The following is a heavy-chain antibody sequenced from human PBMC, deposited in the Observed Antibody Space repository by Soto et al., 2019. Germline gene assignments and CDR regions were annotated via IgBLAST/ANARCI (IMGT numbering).Heavy chain of an antibody. CDR3: AKSPPIHNYDSSGYYFDY. J-gene: IGHJ4*01. Sequence: GGSLRLSCAASGFTFSSYAMSWVRQAPGKGLEWVSAISGSGGSTYYADSVKGRFTISRDNSKNTLYLQMNSLRAEDTDVYDCAKSPPIHNYDSSGYYFDYWGHGTLVTVSS. V-gene: IGHV3-23*01. D-gene: IGHD3-22*01. CDR1: GFTFSSYA. CDR2: ISGSGGST.